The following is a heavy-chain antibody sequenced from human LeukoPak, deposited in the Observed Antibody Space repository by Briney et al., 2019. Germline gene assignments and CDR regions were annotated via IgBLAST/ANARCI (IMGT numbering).Heavy chain of an antibody. Sequence: ASVKVSCKASGYTFTSYDINWVRQATGQGLEWMGWMNPNSGNTGYAQKFQGRVTMTRNTSISTAYMELSSLRSDDTAVYYCAIYVWGSYRYGPPLDYWGQGTLVTVSS. CDR3: AIYVWGSYRYGPPLDY. V-gene: IGHV1-8*01. CDR2: MNPNSGNT. CDR1: GYTFTSYD. J-gene: IGHJ4*02. D-gene: IGHD3-16*02.